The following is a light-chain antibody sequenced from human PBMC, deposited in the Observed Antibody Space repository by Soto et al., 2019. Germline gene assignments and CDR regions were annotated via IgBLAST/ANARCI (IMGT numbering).Light chain of an antibody. CDR1: QSVTSK. CDR2: DTY. Sequence: EIVMTQSPATLSVSPGERATLSCRASQSVTSKVAWYQHTPGQAPRLLIYDTYTRDTDIPARFSGSGSGTEFTLTISSLQSEDFAVYYSQQYNNWLWTFGQGTKLEIK. CDR3: QQYNNWLWT. J-gene: IGKJ1*01. V-gene: IGKV3D-15*01.